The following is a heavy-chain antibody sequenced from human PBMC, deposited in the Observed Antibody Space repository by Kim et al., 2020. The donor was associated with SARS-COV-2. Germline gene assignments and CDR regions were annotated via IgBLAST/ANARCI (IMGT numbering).Heavy chain of an antibody. Sequence: GGSLRLSCAASGFPFSSFSMNWVRQTPGKGLEWVSFINTGGSSIYSAESVKGRFTISRYNANSSVFLQMNSLRDGDTAVSYCSRNGDNTCYFFNWGQGTL. CDR1: GFPFSSFS. CDR3: SRNGDNTCYFFN. J-gene: IGHJ4*02. D-gene: IGHD3-22*01. V-gene: IGHV3-48*02. CDR2: INTGGSSI.